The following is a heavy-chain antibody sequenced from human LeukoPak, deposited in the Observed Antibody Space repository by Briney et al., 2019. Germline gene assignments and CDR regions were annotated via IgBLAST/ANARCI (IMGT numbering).Heavy chain of an antibody. CDR3: AKYLTTSAYYYYGIDV. CDR1: GFTFSSSG. Sequence: PGGSLRLSCALSGFTFSSSGMHWVRQAPGKGLEWVAVISYDGSNKYYADSVKGRFTISRDNSKNTLYLQMNSLRAEDTAVYYCAKYLTTSAYYYYGIDVWGQGTTVTVSS. CDR2: ISYDGSNK. D-gene: IGHD2-2*01. V-gene: IGHV3-30*18. J-gene: IGHJ6*02.